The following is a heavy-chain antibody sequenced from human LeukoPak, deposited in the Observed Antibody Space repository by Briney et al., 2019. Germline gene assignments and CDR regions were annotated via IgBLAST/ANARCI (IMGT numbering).Heavy chain of an antibody. CDR1: GFTFTGYG. CDR3: AKDLLLRQLVLDF. V-gene: IGHV3-30*02. Sequence: PPGGSLRLSCAVSGFTFTGYGMHWLRQAPGRGLEWVAFTLYDGSSQYYPDSLRGRFTISRDNSKNTLFLQMNNLTHDDTAVYYCAKDLLLRQLVLDFWGQGTPVTVSS. J-gene: IGHJ4*02. D-gene: IGHD1-1*01. CDR2: TLYDGSSQ.